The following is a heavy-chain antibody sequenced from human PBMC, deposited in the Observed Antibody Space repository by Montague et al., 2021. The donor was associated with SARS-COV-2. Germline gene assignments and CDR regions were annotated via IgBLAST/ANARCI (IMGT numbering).Heavy chain of an antibody. Sequence: SETLSLTCTVSGGSISSSSYYWGWIRQPPGNVLEWIGSIYYSESTYYTLSLKSRVTISVDTSKNQFSLKLSSVTAADTAVYYCAREQADIVLVVYVDGDFDIWGQGKMVTVSS. D-gene: IGHD2-8*02. V-gene: IGHV4-39*07. J-gene: IGHJ3*02. CDR1: GGSISSSSYY. CDR3: AREQADIVLVVYVDGDFDI. CDR2: IYYSEST.